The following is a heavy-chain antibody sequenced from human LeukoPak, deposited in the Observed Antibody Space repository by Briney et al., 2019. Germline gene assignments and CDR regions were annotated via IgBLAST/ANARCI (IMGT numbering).Heavy chain of an antibody. CDR1: GFTFSTSV. Sequence: GGSLRLSCAASGFTFSTSVMNWVRQAPGKGLEWVSYISSSGSTIYYADSVKGRFTISRDNAKNSLYLQMNSLRDEDTAVYYCARGGSGYGDYYYFYAMDVWGQGTTVTVSS. V-gene: IGHV3-48*02. CDR2: ISSSGSTI. D-gene: IGHD3-22*01. J-gene: IGHJ6*02. CDR3: ARGGSGYGDYYYFYAMDV.